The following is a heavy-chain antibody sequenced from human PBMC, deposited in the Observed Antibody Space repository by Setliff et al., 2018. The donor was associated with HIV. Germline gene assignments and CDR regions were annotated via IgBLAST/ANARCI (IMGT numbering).Heavy chain of an antibody. CDR3: AKHLSPGSGWYSKARGMDV. CDR1: GYSFTSYW. V-gene: IGHV5-51*01. Sequence: PGESLKISCKGSGYSFTSYWIGWVRQMPGKGLEWMGIIYPGDSDTRYSPSFQGQVTISADKPTNTAYLQWSSLKASNSAMYYCAKHLSPGSGWYSKARGMDVWGQGTTVTVSS. J-gene: IGHJ6*02. D-gene: IGHD6-19*01. CDR2: IYPGDSDT.